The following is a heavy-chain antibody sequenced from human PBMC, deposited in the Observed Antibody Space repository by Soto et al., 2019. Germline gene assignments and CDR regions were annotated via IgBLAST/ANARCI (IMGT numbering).Heavy chain of an antibody. V-gene: IGHV1-69*13. CDR1: GGTFSSYA. CDR3: ARGPAAVETPVDY. D-gene: IGHD2-2*01. CDR2: IIPIFGTA. J-gene: IGHJ4*02. Sequence: SVKVSCKASGGTFSSYAISWVRQAPGQGLEWMGWIIPIFGTANYAQKFQGRVTITADESTSTAYMELSSLRSEDTAVYYCARGPAAVETPVDYWGQGSMVTVSS.